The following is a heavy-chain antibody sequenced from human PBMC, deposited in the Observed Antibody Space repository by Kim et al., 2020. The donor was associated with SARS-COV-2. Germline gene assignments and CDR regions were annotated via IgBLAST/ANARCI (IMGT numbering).Heavy chain of an antibody. J-gene: IGHJ1*01. D-gene: IGHD3-10*01. Sequence: KFQGRVTMTRDTSTSTVYMELSSLRSEDTAVYYCARGVGPPDRFEYFQHWGQGTLVTVSS. CDR3: ARGVGPPDRFEYFQH. V-gene: IGHV1-46*01.